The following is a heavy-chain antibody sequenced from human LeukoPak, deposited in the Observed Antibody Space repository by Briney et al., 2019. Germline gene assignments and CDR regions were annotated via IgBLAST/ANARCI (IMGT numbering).Heavy chain of an antibody. J-gene: IGHJ5*02. V-gene: IGHV4-38-2*01. CDR1: GYSISSGYY. D-gene: IGHD6-13*01. CDR3: ARRSSSYFDP. Sequence: WETLTLTCAVSGYSISSGYYWGWIRQPPGKGLEWIGSIYHSGSTYYNPSLKSRVTISVDTSKNQFSLNLSSVTAADTAVYYCARRSSSYFDPWGQGTLVTVSS. CDR2: IYHSGST.